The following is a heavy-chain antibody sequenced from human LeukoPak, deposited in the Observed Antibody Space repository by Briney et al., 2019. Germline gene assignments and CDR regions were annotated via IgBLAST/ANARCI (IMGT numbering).Heavy chain of an antibody. CDR3: ARVDILAGYYFDY. CDR1: GFTFSDYW. Sequence: GGSLRLSCAASGFTFSDYWMSWVRQAPGQGLEWVANINQDASVSHYIDSVKGRFTISRDNAKNSLYLQMNSLRAEDTAVYYCARVDILAGYYFDYWGQGTLVTVSS. D-gene: IGHD3-9*01. J-gene: IGHJ4*02. V-gene: IGHV3-7*01. CDR2: INQDASVS.